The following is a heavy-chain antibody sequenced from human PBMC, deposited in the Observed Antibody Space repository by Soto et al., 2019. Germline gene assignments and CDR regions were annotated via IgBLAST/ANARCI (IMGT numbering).Heavy chain of an antibody. CDR3: VKLYSSSSNLTF. CDR1: GFTFRNYV. D-gene: IGHD6-6*01. Sequence: GGSLRLSCAASGFTFRNYVMRWVRQTPERGLEWVSAISGSGGSTYYADSVKGRFTISRDNSQNMLYLQMSGLRAEDSAVYYCVKLYSSSSNLTFWGQGTLVTVSS. J-gene: IGHJ4*02. V-gene: IGHV3-23*01. CDR2: ISGSGGST.